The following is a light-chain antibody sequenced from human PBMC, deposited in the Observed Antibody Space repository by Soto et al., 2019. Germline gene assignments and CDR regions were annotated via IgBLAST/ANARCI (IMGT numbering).Light chain of an antibody. CDR3: QQYNNWPPWT. CDR1: QRVSSN. CDR2: GAS. J-gene: IGKJ1*01. Sequence: EIVMTQSPATLSVSPGERATLSCRASQRVSSNLAWYQQKPGQAPRLLIYGASTRATGIPARFSGSGSETEFTLTISSLQSEAFGVYYCQQYNNWPPWTFGQGTKVEIK. V-gene: IGKV3-15*01.